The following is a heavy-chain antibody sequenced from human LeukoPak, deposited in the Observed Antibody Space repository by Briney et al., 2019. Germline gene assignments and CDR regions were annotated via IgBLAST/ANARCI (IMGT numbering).Heavy chain of an antibody. J-gene: IGHJ4*02. CDR3: VRGCNNDCHGLGN. D-gene: IGHD2-8*01. V-gene: IGHV3-74*01. CDR2: VNSDGRST. Sequence: PGGSLRLSCVASGFTFSSYWMHWVRQAPGKALEWVSRVNSDGRSTNYADSVRGRFTISRDNAKNTLYLQMTSLGVEDTAVYFCVRGCNNDCHGLGNWGQGALVTVSS. CDR1: GFTFSSYW.